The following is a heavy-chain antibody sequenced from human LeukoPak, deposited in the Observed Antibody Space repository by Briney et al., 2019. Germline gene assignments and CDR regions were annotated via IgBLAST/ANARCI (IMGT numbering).Heavy chain of an antibody. D-gene: IGHD1-1*01. CDR1: GFYVSSHY. Sequence: PGGSLTLSCVASGFYVSSHYMTWVRQAPGKGLEWVSVIYIGGDTDYPDSVKGRFTMSRDNSKNELYLQMNSLRVDDTAVYYCARVITNWPLDCWGQGTLVTVSS. V-gene: IGHV3-53*01. J-gene: IGHJ4*02. CDR2: IYIGGDT. CDR3: ARVITNWPLDC.